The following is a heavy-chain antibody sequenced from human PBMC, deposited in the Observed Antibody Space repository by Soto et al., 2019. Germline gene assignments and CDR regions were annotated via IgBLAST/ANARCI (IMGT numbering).Heavy chain of an antibody. CDR3: AKRVSTALESAYYYYYYGMDV. D-gene: IGHD5-18*01. V-gene: IGHV3-23*01. Sequence: GGSLRLSCAASGFTFSSYAMSWVRQAPGKGLEWVSAISGSGGSTYYADSVKGRFTISRDNSKNTLYLQMNSLRAEDTAVYYCAKRVSTALESAYYYYYYGMDVWGQGTTVTVSS. J-gene: IGHJ6*02. CDR2: ISGSGGST. CDR1: GFTFSSYA.